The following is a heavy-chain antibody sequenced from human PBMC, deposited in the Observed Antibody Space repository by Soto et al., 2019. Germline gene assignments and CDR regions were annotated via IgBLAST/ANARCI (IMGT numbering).Heavy chain of an antibody. CDR3: VRGGYYYGMDV. Sequence: PGGSLRLSCAASGFTFSDYYMSWIRQAPGKGLEWVSRINSDGSSTSYADSVKGRFTISRDNAKNTLYLQMNSLRAEDMAVYYCVRGGYYYGMDVWGQGTTVTVSS. CDR1: GFTFSDYY. V-gene: IGHV3-74*01. J-gene: IGHJ6*02. CDR2: INSDGSST.